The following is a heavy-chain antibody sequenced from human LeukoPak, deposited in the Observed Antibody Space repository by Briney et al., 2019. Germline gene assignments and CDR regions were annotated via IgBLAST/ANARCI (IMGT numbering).Heavy chain of an antibody. D-gene: IGHD3-10*01. CDR2: IRSNAYGATT. Sequence: GGSLRLSCAASGFTFSAYYMSWVRQAPGKGLEWVSFIRSNAYGATTEYAASVKGRFTISRDDSKSIAYLQMNSLKTEDTAVYYCNRADYYGSGSPISLDVWGKGTTVTVSS. J-gene: IGHJ6*04. CDR3: NRADYYGSGSPISLDV. V-gene: IGHV3-49*04. CDR1: GFTFSAYY.